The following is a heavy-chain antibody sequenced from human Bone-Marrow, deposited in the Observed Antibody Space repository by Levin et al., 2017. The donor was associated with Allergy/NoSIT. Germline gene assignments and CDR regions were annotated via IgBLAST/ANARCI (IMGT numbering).Heavy chain of an antibody. CDR2: ISDNGNSI. Sequence: GGSLRLSCEASGFTFSTYVMYWVRQAPGKGLEYVAAISDNGNSIYYIDSVKGRFTISRDNSKNTLYLQMGSLRAEDMGVYYCARSYKSYEDYLDVWGKGTTVTVSS. D-gene: IGHD5-12*01. CDR1: GFTFSTYV. J-gene: IGHJ6*03. V-gene: IGHV3-64*02. CDR3: ARSYKSYEDYLDV.